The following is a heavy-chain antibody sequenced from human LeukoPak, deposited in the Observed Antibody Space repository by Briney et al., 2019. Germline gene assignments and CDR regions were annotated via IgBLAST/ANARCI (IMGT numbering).Heavy chain of an antibody. V-gene: IGHV3-7*01. CDR1: GFTFSSYS. CDR2: IKQDGSEK. CDR3: ARYGSSWYLDY. J-gene: IGHJ4*02. Sequence: GGSLRLSCAASGFTFSSYSMSWVRQAPGKGLEWVANIKQDGSEKYYVDSVKGRFTISRDNAKNSLYLQMNSLRAEDTAVYYCARYGSSWYLDYWGQGTLVTVSS. D-gene: IGHD6-13*01.